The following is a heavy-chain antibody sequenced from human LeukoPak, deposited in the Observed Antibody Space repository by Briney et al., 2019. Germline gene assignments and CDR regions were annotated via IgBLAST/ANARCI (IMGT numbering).Heavy chain of an antibody. J-gene: IGHJ6*03. CDR1: GYTFTSYA. CDR3: ARSYDIFHNYMDV. V-gene: IGHV1-18*01. Sequence: ASVKVSCKTSGYTFTSYAIIWVRQAPGQGLEWMGWISGHTGKTSFAQKFQGRVTLTTHTSTSTAYMELRSLRSDDTAVYYCARSYDIFHNYMDVWGKGTTVTVSS. D-gene: IGHD3-9*01. CDR2: ISGHTGKT.